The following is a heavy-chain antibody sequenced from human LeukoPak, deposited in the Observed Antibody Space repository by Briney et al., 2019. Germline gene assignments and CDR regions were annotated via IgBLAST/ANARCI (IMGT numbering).Heavy chain of an antibody. CDR3: AKYGSGQLWLLGWYFDF. J-gene: IGHJ2*01. Sequence: PGGSQRLSCAASRYTFYNYAVTWVRQAPGKGLEWVSSISHDGASTHYADSVKGRFTISRDNSKNTVFLQMDSLRAEDTAVYFCAKYGSGQLWLLGWYFDFWGRGTLVSVSS. CDR1: RYTFYNYA. CDR2: ISHDGAST. D-gene: IGHD3-16*01. V-gene: IGHV3-23*01.